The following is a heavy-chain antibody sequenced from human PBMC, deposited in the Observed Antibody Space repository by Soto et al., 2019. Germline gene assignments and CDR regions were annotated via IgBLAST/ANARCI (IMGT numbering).Heavy chain of an antibody. CDR3: AKRRGGTSLVDH. CDR2: ISANTLGT. CDR1: EITFSAYA. J-gene: IGHJ4*02. Sequence: EVQLSESGGGVAQPGGSLRLSCAASEITFSAYAMGWVRQTPGKGLEWVSGISANTLGTYYADSVKGRFTVSRDNSNNILYLQMNFLRAEDTALYYCAKRRGGTSLVDHWGQGTLVTVSS. V-gene: IGHV3-23*01. D-gene: IGHD1-26*01.